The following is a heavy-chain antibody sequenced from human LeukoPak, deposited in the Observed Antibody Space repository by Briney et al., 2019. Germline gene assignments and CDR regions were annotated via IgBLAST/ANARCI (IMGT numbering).Heavy chain of an antibody. J-gene: IGHJ4*02. CDR1: GGSFSGYY. CDR3: ARDFRGGYDFWSGYYTPYYFDY. Sequence: SETLSLTCAVYGGSFSGYYWSWIRQPAGKGLEWIGRIYTSGSTNYNPSLKSRVTMSVDTSKNQFSLKLSSVTAADTAVYYCARDFRGGYDFWSGYYTPYYFDYWGQGTLVTVSP. CDR2: IYTSGST. V-gene: IGHV4-4*07. D-gene: IGHD3-3*01.